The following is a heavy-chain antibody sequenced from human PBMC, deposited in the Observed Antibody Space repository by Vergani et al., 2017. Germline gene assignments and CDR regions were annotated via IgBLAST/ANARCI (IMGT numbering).Heavy chain of an antibody. V-gene: IGHV4-59*01. CDR1: GGSISSYY. Sequence: QVQLQESGPGLVKPSETLSLTCTVSGGSISSYYWSWIRQPPGKGLEWIGYIYYSGSTNYNPSLRSRVTISLDTSKNQFSLKLSSVTAADTAVYYCARLADYYYYDMDVWGKGTTVTVSS. CDR2: IYYSGST. J-gene: IGHJ6*03. CDR3: ARLADYYYYDMDV.